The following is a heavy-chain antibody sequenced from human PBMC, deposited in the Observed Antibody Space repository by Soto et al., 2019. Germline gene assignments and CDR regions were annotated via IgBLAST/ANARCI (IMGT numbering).Heavy chain of an antibody. D-gene: IGHD5-12*01. CDR2: IYDGGSA. CDR1: GGSISSYF. J-gene: IGHJ4*02. CDR3: ARGRDGYNYDFDY. V-gene: IGHV4-59*01. Sequence: SETLSLTCTVSGGSISSYFWSWIRRPPGKGLEWIGYIYDGGSAKYNPSLKSRVTISIDTSKNQFSLKLNSVTTADTAVYYCARGRDGYNYDFDYWGQGTLVTVSS.